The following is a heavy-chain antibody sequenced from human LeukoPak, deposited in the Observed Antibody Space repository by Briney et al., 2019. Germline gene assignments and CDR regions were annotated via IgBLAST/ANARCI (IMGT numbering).Heavy chain of an antibody. V-gene: IGHV1-69*13. CDR2: IIPIFGTA. J-gene: IGHJ5*02. CDR1: GGTFSSYA. CDR3: ATVAYGDYAGYNWFDP. Sequence: ASVKVSCKASGGTFSSYAISWVRQAPGQGLEWMGGIIPIFGTANYAQKFQGRVTITADESTSTAYMELSSLRSEDTAVYYCATVAYGDYAGYNWFDPWGQGTLVTVSS. D-gene: IGHD4-17*01.